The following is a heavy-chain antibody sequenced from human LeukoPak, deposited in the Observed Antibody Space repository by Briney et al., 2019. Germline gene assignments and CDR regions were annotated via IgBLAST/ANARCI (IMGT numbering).Heavy chain of an antibody. CDR2: INHSGST. CDR1: GGSFSGYY. Sequence: SETLSLTCAVYGGSFSGYYWSWIRQPPGKGLEWIGEINHSGSTNYNPSLKSRVTISVDTSKNQFSLKLSSVTAADTAVYYCARRSGYYYYYYYMDVWGKGTTVTVSS. CDR3: ARRSGYYYYYYYMDV. V-gene: IGHV4-34*01. J-gene: IGHJ6*03. D-gene: IGHD3-3*01.